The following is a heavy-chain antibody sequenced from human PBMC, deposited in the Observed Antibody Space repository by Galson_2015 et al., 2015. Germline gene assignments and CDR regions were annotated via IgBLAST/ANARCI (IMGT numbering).Heavy chain of an antibody. V-gene: IGHV3-30*01. CDR1: GFTFSSYA. Sequence: SLRLSCAASGFTFSSYAMHWVRQAPGKGLEWVAVISYDGSNKYYADSVKGRFTISRDNSKNTLYLQMNSLRAEDTAVYYCARDRRPLVLAEYSQHWGQGTLVTVSS. CDR3: ARDRRPLVLAEYSQH. CDR2: ISYDGSNK. J-gene: IGHJ1*01.